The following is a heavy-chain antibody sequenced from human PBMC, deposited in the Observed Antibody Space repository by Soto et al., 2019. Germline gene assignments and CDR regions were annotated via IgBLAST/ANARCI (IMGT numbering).Heavy chain of an antibody. Sequence: QVQLVESGGGVVQPGRSLRLSCAASGFTFSSYAMHWVRQAPGKGLEWVAVISYDGSNKYYADSVKGRFTISRDNSKNMLYLQMNSLRAEDTAVYYCARDVSGSYYTSKSVGAFDIWGQGTMVTVSS. CDR2: ISYDGSNK. CDR3: ARDVSGSYYTSKSVGAFDI. J-gene: IGHJ3*02. V-gene: IGHV3-30-3*01. D-gene: IGHD1-26*01. CDR1: GFTFSSYA.